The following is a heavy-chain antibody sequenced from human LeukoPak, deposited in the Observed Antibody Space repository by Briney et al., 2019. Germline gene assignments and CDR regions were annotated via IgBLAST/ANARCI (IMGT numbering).Heavy chain of an antibody. CDR3: AREQRDLDWFPLNYYYYGMDV. V-gene: IGHV3-7*01. CDR1: GFTFSSYW. D-gene: IGHD3/OR15-3a*01. J-gene: IGHJ6*02. CDR2: IKQDGSEK. Sequence: GGSLRLSCAASGFTFSSYWMSWVRQAPGKGLEWVANIKQDGSEKYYVDSVKGRFTISRDNAKNSLYLQMNSLRAEDTAVYYCAREQRDLDWFPLNYYYYGMDVWGQGTTVTVSS.